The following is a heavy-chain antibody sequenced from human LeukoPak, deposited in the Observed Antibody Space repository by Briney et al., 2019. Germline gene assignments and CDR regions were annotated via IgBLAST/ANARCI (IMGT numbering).Heavy chain of an antibody. Sequence: PGGSLRLSCAASGFTFSNYAMSWVSQAPGKGLVWVSYIRGDGTSTSYADSVKGRFTISRDNAKNTLYLQMNSLRVEDTAVYYCARVGGVSGRAFDMWGQGTMVTVSS. J-gene: IGHJ3*02. CDR2: IRGDGTST. CDR1: GFTFSNYA. CDR3: ARVGGVSGRAFDM. V-gene: IGHV3-74*01. D-gene: IGHD6-25*01.